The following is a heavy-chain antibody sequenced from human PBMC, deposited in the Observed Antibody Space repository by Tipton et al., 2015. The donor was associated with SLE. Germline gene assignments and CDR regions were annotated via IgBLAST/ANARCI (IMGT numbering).Heavy chain of an antibody. V-gene: IGHV4-34*01. CDR3: VREGFSGWTTAFDI. CDR2: ITHSRTT. Sequence: LRLSCALYGGSFSGYSWSWLRRPPGKGLEWIGEITHSRTTNYNPSLNSGVTISLDTSRNQFSLKLRSVTAADTAVYYCVREGFSGWTTAFDIWGQGTMVTVSS. CDR1: GGSFSGYS. D-gene: IGHD6-19*01. J-gene: IGHJ3*02.